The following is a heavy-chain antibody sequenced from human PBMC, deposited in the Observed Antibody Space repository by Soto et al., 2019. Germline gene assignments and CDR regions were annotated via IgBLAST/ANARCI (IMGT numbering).Heavy chain of an antibody. CDR3: AKNGGDIVVVPAAANYYYYGMDV. Sequence: QPGGSLRLSCAASGFTFSSYGMHWVRQAPGKGLEWVAVISYDGSNKYYADSVKGRFTISRDNSKNTLYLQMNSLRAEDTAVYYCAKNGGDIVVVPAAANYYYYGMDVWGQGTTVTVSS. V-gene: IGHV3-30*18. D-gene: IGHD2-2*01. CDR1: GFTFSSYG. CDR2: ISYDGSNK. J-gene: IGHJ6*02.